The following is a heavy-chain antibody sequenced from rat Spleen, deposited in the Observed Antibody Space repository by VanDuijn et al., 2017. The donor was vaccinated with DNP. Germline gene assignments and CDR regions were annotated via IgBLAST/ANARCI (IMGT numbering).Heavy chain of an antibody. J-gene: IGHJ2*01. CDR1: GFTFNDYW. Sequence: EVQLVESGGDLVQPGRSLKLSCVASGFTFNDYWMTWIRQAPAKGLEWVAYIGSPAYAPYYTDSVKGRFAISRDNAISTLYLQMDSPRSEDTATYYCTTTRVSSYFDYWGQGVMVTVSS. CDR3: TTTRVSSYFDY. V-gene: IGHV5-31*01. D-gene: IGHD1-4*01. CDR2: IGSPAYAP.